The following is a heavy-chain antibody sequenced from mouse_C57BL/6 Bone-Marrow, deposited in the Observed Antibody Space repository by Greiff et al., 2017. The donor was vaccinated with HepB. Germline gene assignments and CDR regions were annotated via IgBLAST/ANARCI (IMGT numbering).Heavy chain of an antibody. CDR2: IYPRSGNT. CDR1: GYTFTSYG. V-gene: IGHV1-81*01. J-gene: IGHJ2*01. D-gene: IGHD1-1*01. CDR3: ARSGGDYYGLYYFDY. Sequence: QVQLQQSGAELARPGASVKLSCKASGYTFTSYGISWVKQRTGQGLEWIGEIYPRSGNTYYNEKFKGKATLTADKSSSTAYMELRSLTSEDSAVYFCARSGGDYYGLYYFDYWGQGTTLTVSS.